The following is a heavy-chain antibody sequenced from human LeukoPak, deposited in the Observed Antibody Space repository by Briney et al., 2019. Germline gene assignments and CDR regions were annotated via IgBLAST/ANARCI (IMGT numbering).Heavy chain of an antibody. V-gene: IGHV4-59*01. CDR2: IYNSGTT. D-gene: IGHD6-13*01. Sequence: PSETLSLTCTVSGGSTSSYYWSWIRQPPGKGLEWIGYIYNSGTTNYNPSLKSRVAISVDTSKNQFSLKLSSVTAADTAVYYCARGVYIAAAQYAYWGQGTLVTVSS. CDR3: ARGVYIAAAQYAY. CDR1: GGSTSSYY. J-gene: IGHJ4*02.